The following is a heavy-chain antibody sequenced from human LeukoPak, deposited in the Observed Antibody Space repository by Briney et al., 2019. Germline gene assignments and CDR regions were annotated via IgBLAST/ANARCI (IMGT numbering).Heavy chain of an antibody. V-gene: IGHV3-7*01. CDR2: IDGAGGEK. D-gene: IGHD5-24*01. CDR3: TSANYGPAY. CDR1: GFTFSRHW. J-gene: IGHJ4*02. Sequence: GGSLRLSCEASGFTFSRHWLTWVRQAPGKGREWWGNIDGAGGEKHYVDSVKGRFTISRDNDQTSLYLHMNGLRAEDTAVYYCTSANYGPAYWGQGAMVTVSS.